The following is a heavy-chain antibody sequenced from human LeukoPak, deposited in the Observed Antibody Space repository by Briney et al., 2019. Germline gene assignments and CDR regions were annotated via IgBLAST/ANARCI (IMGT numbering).Heavy chain of an antibody. V-gene: IGHV5-51*01. J-gene: IGHJ3*01. D-gene: IGHD2-2*02. CDR3: AGHSFDTVDAFDV. CDR1: GFNFNNYW. Sequence: GESLKIPCEASGFNFNNYWVGWVRQMPGKGLEWMGIIYPGDYDTRYSPSFQGHVTISVGKSISTAYLQWRSLRASDTAMYFCAGHSFDTVDAFDVWGRGTIVTVSA. CDR2: IYPGDYDT.